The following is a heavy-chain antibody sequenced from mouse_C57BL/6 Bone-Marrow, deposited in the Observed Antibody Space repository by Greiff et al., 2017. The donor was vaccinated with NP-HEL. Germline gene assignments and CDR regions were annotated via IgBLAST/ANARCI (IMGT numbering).Heavy chain of an antibody. J-gene: IGHJ2*01. CDR2: IYPGGGYT. V-gene: IGHV1-63*01. CDR1: GYTFTNYW. CDR3: ARWATTVVAYDY. Sequence: VKLQESGAELVRPGTSVKMSCKASGYTFTNYWIGWAKQRPGHGLEWIGDIYPGGGYTNYNEKFKGKATLTADKSSSTAYMQFSSLTSEDSAIYYCARWATTVVAYDYWGQGTTLTVSS. D-gene: IGHD1-1*01.